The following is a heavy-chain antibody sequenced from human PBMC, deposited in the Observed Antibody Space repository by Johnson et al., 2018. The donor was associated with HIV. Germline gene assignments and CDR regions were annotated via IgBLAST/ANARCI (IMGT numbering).Heavy chain of an antibody. CDR1: GFTFSSYA. CDR3: ATGSVVVVAADGLLQLHDAFDI. V-gene: IGHV3-23*04. CDR2: ISGSGGST. D-gene: IGHD2-15*01. Sequence: VQLVESGGGVVQPGRSLRLSCAASGFTFSSYAMSWVRQAPGKGLEWVSAISGSGGSTYYADSVKGRFTISRDNSKNTLYVQMKSLRAEDTTVDYCATGSVVVVAADGLLQLHDAFDIWGQGTMVTVSS. J-gene: IGHJ3*02.